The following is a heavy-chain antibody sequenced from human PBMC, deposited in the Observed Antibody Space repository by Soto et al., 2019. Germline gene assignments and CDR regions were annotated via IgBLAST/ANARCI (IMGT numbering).Heavy chain of an antibody. D-gene: IGHD6-13*01. CDR1: GDSVSSNRAA. J-gene: IGHJ5*02. CDR3: ARALIAAAARPYNWFDP. V-gene: IGHV6-1*01. CDR2: TYYRSKWYN. Sequence: SPTRSSTWVISGDSVSSNRAAWNWIRQSPSRGLEWLGRTYYRSKWYNDYAVSVKSRITIDPDTSKNQFSLQLNSVTPEDTAVNYCARALIAAAARPYNWFDPWGQGTLVTVSS.